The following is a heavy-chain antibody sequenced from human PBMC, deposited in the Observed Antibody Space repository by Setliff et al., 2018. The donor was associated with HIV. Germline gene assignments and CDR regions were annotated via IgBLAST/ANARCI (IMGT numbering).Heavy chain of an antibody. V-gene: IGHV3-21*01. CDR2: ISSSSNYI. CDR3: ARSKTGYYSFDY. J-gene: IGHJ4*02. Sequence: GGSLRLSCAASGFTFSSYTINWVRQAPGKGLEWVSSISSSSNYIYYADSVKGRFTISRDNAKNSLYLQMNSLRAEDTAVYYCARSKTGYYSFDYWGQGTPVTVSS. CDR1: GFTFSSYT. D-gene: IGHD3-9*01.